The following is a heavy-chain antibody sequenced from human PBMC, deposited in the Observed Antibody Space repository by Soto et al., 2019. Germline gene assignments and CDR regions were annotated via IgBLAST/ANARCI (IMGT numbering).Heavy chain of an antibody. CDR1: VFTLIDYA. V-gene: IGHV3-23*01. J-gene: IGHJ4*02. D-gene: IGHD2-15*01. CDR2: IGSNGDST. Sequence: GWSLRLSCASSVFTLIDYAMSWFRPAPGKWREWVSVIGSNGDSTWYADSVKGRFGISRDNSKDTLFLQMDCRRGEATAIYYFAKSECGIGGCYPYYFDHWGQGTLVTVSS. CDR3: AKSECGIGGCYPYYFDH.